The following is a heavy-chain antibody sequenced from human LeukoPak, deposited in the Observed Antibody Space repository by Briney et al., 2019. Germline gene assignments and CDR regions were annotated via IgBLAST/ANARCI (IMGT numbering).Heavy chain of an antibody. CDR1: GFTFSSYW. J-gene: IGHJ4*02. CDR3: ARTPYYDFWSGYSLDY. V-gene: IGHV3-7*01. Sequence: PGGSLRLSCAASGFTFSSYWMSWVRQAPGKGLEWVANIKLDGSEKYYVDSVKGRFTISRDNAQNSLYLQMNSLRAEDTAVYYCARTPYYDFWSGYSLDYWGQGTLVTVSS. CDR2: IKLDGSEK. D-gene: IGHD3-3*01.